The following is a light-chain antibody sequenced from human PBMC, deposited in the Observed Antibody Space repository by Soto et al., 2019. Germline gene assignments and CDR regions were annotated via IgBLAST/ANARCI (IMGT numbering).Light chain of an antibody. CDR3: QQANGYPPLS. Sequence: DIQMTQSPSSVSASVGDRVTITCRASQPVSNWLAWYQQKPGKAPKLLIYAASKLQVGVTSRFSGSGSGTDFTLTISRLPPEDFATYYCQQANGYPPLSFGGGTTVEIK. J-gene: IGKJ4*01. CDR1: QPVSNW. V-gene: IGKV1-12*01. CDR2: AAS.